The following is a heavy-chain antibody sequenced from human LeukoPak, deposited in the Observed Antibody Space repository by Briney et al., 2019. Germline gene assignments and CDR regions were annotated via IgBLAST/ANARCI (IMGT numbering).Heavy chain of an antibody. D-gene: IGHD1-20*01. CDR2: IYNSGST. CDR3: AREYNGNDGWFDP. V-gene: IGHV4-39*01. CDR1: GGSISSSSYY. J-gene: IGHJ5*02. Sequence: SETLSLTCTVSGGSISSSSYYWGWTRHPPGKGLEWIGSIYNSGSTYYNPSLKGRVTISGDTSKNPFSLKLSCVTAADTAVYYCAREYNGNDGWFDPWGQGTLVTVSS.